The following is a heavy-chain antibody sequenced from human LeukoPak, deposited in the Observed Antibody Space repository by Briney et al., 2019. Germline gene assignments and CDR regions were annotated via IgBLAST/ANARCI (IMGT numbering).Heavy chain of an antibody. CDR1: EFTFSNYA. CDR3: ASSPLAARPKLDY. J-gene: IGHJ4*02. D-gene: IGHD6-6*01. CDR2: ISSGGGSI. Sequence: GGSLRLSCAASEFTFSNYAMNWVRQAPGKRPEWVSCISSGGGSIYYADSVKGRFTISRDNSKNTLYLQMNSLRAEDTAVYYCASSPLAARPKLDYWGQGTLVTVSS. V-gene: IGHV3-23*01.